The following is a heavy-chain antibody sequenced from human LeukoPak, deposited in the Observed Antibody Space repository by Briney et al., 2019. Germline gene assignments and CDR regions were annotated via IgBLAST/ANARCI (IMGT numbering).Heavy chain of an antibody. CDR1: GFTFSSYW. D-gene: IGHD1-20*01. Sequence: GGSLRFSCAASGFTFSSYWMSWVRQAPGKGLEWVANIKQDGSEKYYVDSVKGRFTISRDNAKNSLYLQMNSLRAEDTAVYYCASSRSITGNPIDYWGQGTLVTVSS. CDR3: ASSRSITGNPIDY. CDR2: IKQDGSEK. V-gene: IGHV3-7*01. J-gene: IGHJ4*02.